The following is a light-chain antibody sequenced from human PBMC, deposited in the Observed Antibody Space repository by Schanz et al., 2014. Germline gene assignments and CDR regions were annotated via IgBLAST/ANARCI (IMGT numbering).Light chain of an antibody. CDR2: GAS. J-gene: IGKJ2*01. CDR1: QSITSF. Sequence: DIQMTQSPSSLSASVGDRVTISCRASQSITSFLNWYQHKPGRAPKLLIFGASSLQSGVPSRFSGSGSGTDFTLTISSLQPEDFATYYCQQYNSYSYTFGQGTKLEIK. V-gene: IGKV1-39*01. CDR3: QQYNSYSYT.